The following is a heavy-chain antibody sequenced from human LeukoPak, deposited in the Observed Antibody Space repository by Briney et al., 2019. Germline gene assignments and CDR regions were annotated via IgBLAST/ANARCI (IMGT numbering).Heavy chain of an antibody. CDR1: GYTFTSYG. D-gene: IGHD3-10*02. V-gene: IGHV1-8*02. J-gene: IGHJ4*02. CDR2: MNPNSGNT. Sequence: GASVKVSCKASGYTFTSYGISWVRQATGQGLEWMGWMNPNSGNTGYAQKFQGRVTMTRNTSISTAYMELSSLRSEDTAVYYCARGRGVRGVITDYFDYWGQGTLVTVSS. CDR3: ARGRGVRGVITDYFDY.